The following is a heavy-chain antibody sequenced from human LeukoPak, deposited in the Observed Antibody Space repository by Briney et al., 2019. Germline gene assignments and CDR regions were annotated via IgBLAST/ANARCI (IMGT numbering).Heavy chain of an antibody. V-gene: IGHV1-69*13. CDR1: GGTFSTFA. J-gene: IGHJ4*02. D-gene: IGHD4-23*01. Sequence: SVKVSCKASGGTFSTFALSWVRQAPGQGPDWMGGIIPILGTANYAQKFQGRVTITADESTSTAYMEPSSLTSEDTAVYYCATSPTGYSPGYWGQGTLVTVSS. CDR3: ATSPTGYSPGY. CDR2: IIPILGTA.